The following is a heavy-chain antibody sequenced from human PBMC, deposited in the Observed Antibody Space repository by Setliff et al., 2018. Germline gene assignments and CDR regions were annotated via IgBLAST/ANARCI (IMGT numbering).Heavy chain of an antibody. Sequence: GASVKVSCKASDYILTSYGLSWVRQAPGQGLEWMGWISTYNGHTNYAQRFQGRVTMTTDTSTRTAYMELRTLRSDDAAVYYCARLVRFCTRTACQTVAGDESWGQGTLVTSPQ. V-gene: IGHV1-18*01. CDR2: ISTYNGHT. CDR3: ARLVRFCTRTACQTVAGDES. CDR1: DYILTSYG. J-gene: IGHJ5*01. D-gene: IGHD2-8*01.